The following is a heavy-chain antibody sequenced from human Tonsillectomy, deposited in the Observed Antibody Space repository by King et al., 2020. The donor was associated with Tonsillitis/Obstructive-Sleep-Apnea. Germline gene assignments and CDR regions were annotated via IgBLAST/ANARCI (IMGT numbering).Heavy chain of an antibody. Sequence: VQLVESGAEVKKPGASVKVSCKSSGYTFTSYDINWVRQATGQGLEWMGWMNPNSGNTGYAQKFQGRVTMTRDTSISTAYMELSSLRSEDTAVYYCARRERGYCSSTSCPYWYFVLWGRGTLVTVSS. CDR2: MNPNSGNT. CDR3: ARRERGYCSSTSCPYWYFVL. D-gene: IGHD2-2*01. CDR1: GYTFTSYD. J-gene: IGHJ2*01. V-gene: IGHV1-8*01.